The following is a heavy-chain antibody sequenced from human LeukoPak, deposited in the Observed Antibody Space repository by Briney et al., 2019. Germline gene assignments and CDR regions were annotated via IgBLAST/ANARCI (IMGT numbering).Heavy chain of an antibody. D-gene: IGHD3-22*01. Sequence: GGSLRLACAASGFTFSDYWMHWVRQAPGTGLVWVSRLNSDGSDTNYADSVKGRFTISRDNARNTVYLQMNSLRAEDTAVYYCARGWVPSDITLKWGQGTMVTVSS. CDR3: ARGWVPSDITLK. CDR2: LNSDGSDT. V-gene: IGHV3-74*01. J-gene: IGHJ3*01. CDR1: GFTFSDYW.